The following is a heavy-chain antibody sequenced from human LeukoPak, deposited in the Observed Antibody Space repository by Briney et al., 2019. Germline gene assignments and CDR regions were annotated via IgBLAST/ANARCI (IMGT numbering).Heavy chain of an antibody. CDR2: IYYSGST. V-gene: IGHV4-59*08. CDR3: ARQSYGSGSYWFDP. J-gene: IGHJ5*02. CDR1: GGSISSYY. D-gene: IGHD3-10*01. Sequence: SESLSLTCTVSGGSISSYYWSWIRQPPGKGLEWIGYIYYSGSTNYNSSLKSRVTILVDMSKNQFSLKLSSVTAADTAVYYCARQSYGSGSYWFDPWGQGTLVTVSS.